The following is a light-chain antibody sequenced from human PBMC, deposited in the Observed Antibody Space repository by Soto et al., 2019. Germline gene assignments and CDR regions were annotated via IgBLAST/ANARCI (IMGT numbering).Light chain of an antibody. CDR1: SSDVGGYNY. CDR2: EVS. V-gene: IGLV2-8*01. J-gene: IGLJ1*01. Sequence: QSALTQPPSASGSPGQSVTISCTGTSSDVGGYNYVSWYQQHPGKAPKLMIYEVSKRPSGVPDRFSGSKSGNTASLTGSGLQAEDEADYYCSSYAGSNIEVFGTGTKVTVL. CDR3: SSYAGSNIEV.